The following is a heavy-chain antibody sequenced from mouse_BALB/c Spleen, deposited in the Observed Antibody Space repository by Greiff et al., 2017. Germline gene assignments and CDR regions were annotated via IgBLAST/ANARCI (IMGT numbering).Heavy chain of an antibody. CDR1: GFTFNTYA. J-gene: IGHJ2*01. V-gene: IGHV10-1*02. Sequence: DVKLVESGGGLVQPKGSLKLSCAASGFTFNTYAMTWVRQAPGKGLEWVARIRSKSNNYATYYADSVKDRFTISRDDSQSMLYLQMNNLKTEDTAMYYCVRRGFDYWGQGTTLTVSS. CDR2: IRSKSNNYAT. CDR3: VRRGFDY.